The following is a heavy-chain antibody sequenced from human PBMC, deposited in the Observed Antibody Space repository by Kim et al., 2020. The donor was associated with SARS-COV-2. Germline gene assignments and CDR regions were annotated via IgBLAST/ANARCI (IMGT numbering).Heavy chain of an antibody. J-gene: IGHJ4*02. CDR2: IYHSGST. V-gene: IGHV4-4*02. CDR3: ARARDYSKSEFDY. D-gene: IGHD4-4*01. Sequence: SETLSLTCAVSGGSISSSNWWSWVRHPPGKGLEWIGEIYHSGSTNYNPSLKSRVTISVDKSKNQFSLKLSSVTAADTAVYYCARARDYSKSEFDYWGQGTLGTVSS. CDR1: GGSISSSNW.